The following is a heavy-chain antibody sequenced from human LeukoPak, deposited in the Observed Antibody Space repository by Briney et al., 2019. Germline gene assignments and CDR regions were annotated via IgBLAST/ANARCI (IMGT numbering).Heavy chain of an antibody. CDR3: AKPARVGAVDY. CDR1: GFTVSSNY. CDR2: IYSGGST. J-gene: IGHJ4*02. Sequence: GGSLRLSCAASGFTVSSNYMSWVRQAPGKGLEWVSVIYSGGSTYYADSVKGRFTISRDNSKNTLYLQMNSLRAEDTAIYYCAKPARVGAVDYWGQGTLVTVSS. V-gene: IGHV3-53*01. D-gene: IGHD6-13*01.